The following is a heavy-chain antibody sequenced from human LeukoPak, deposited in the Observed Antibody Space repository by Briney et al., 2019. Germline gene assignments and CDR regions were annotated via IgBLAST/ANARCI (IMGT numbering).Heavy chain of an antibody. Sequence: GGTLRLSCAASGFTFSSYGMSWVRQAPGKGLEWVSAISGSGGSTYYADSVKGRFTISRDNSKNTLYLQMNSLRAEDTAVYYCAKYSGDYFGDYWGQGNLVTVSS. CDR1: GFTFSSYG. CDR3: AKYSGDYFGDY. J-gene: IGHJ4*02. V-gene: IGHV3-23*01. D-gene: IGHD1-26*01. CDR2: ISGSGGST.